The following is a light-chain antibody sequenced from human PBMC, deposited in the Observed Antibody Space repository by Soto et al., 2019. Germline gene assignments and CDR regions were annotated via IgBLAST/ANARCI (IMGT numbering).Light chain of an antibody. V-gene: IGLV2-14*01. CDR2: DVS. Sequence: QSVLTQPASVSGSPGQSITISCTGTSSDVGGYNYVSWYQQHPGKAPKLMIYDVSNRPSGVSNRFSGSKFGNTASLTISGLQADDEADYYCSSYTSSSTLVFGTGTKVTV. J-gene: IGLJ1*01. CDR1: SSDVGGYNY. CDR3: SSYTSSSTLV.